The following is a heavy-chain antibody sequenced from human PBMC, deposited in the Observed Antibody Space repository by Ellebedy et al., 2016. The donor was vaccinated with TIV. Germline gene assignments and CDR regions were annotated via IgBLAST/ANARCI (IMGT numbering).Heavy chain of an antibody. CDR1: GYTFTSYA. CDR2: IIPILGMT. J-gene: IGHJ6*02. Sequence: ASVKVSCKASGYTFTSYAMHWVRQAPGQGLECMGRIIPILGMTNYAQKFQGRLTISADKSTGTAYMELSSLRSEDTAVYYCARDSCSSTSCSPPYYHYGMDVWGQGTTVTVSS. CDR3: ARDSCSSTSCSPPYYHYGMDV. D-gene: IGHD2-2*01. V-gene: IGHV1-69*04.